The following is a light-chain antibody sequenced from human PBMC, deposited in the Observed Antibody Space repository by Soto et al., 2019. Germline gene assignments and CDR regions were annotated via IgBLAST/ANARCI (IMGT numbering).Light chain of an antibody. J-gene: IGKJ1*01. CDR2: AAS. CDR3: LQHNSYPPT. CDR1: QSISSY. V-gene: IGKV1-17*01. Sequence: DIQMTQAPSSLSASVGDRVTITWRASQSISSYLNWYQQKPGKAPKLLIYAASSLQSGVPSRFSGSGSGTEFTLTISSLQPEDFATYYCLQHNSYPPTFGQGTKVDI.